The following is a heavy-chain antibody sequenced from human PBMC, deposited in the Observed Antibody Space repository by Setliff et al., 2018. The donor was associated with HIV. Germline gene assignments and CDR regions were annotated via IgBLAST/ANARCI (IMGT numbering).Heavy chain of an antibody. J-gene: IGHJ4*02. CDR2: IKEDGSEK. D-gene: IGHD5-18*01. CDR3: ARGYTYGSFDF. CDR1: GFTVSSNY. Sequence: GGSLRLSCAASGFTVSSNYMSWVRQAPGKGLEYVAIIKEDGSEKYYVDSVKGRFTTSRDNSKNSLYLQMNSLRAEDTAVYYCARGYTYGSFDFWGRGTLVTVSS. V-gene: IGHV3-7*01.